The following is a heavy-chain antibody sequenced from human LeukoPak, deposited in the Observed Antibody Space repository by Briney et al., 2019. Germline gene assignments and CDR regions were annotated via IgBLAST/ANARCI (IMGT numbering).Heavy chain of an antibody. CDR3: ARDPNYGVVVFFDY. J-gene: IGHJ4*02. CDR2: ISSSGGTI. D-gene: IGHD4-17*01. V-gene: IGHV3-11*01. Sequence: GGSLRLSCAASGFTFSDSYMSWIRQAPGKGLEWVSYISSSGGTIYYADSVKGRFTISRDNAKNSLYLQMNSLRAEDTAVYYCARDPNYGVVVFFDYWGQGTLVTVSS. CDR1: GFTFSDSY.